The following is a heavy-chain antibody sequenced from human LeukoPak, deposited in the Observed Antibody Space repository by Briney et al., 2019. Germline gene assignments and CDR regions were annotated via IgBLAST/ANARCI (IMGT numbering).Heavy chain of an antibody. Sequence: ASVKVSCKASGYTFTGYYLHWVRQAPGQGLDWMGWINPNSGGTTYAQNLKGRVTMTWDTSISTAYMELSRLRSDDTAVYYWAREWELLRKYLYHWGQGTLVTVSS. CDR2: INPNSGGT. CDR3: AREWELLRKYLYH. D-gene: IGHD1-26*01. J-gene: IGHJ1*01. CDR1: GYTFTGYY. V-gene: IGHV1-2*02.